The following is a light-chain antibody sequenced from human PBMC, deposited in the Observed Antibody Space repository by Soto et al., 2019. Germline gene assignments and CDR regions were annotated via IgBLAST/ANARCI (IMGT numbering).Light chain of an antibody. V-gene: IGKV1-33*01. Sequence: DIQMTQSRSSLSAFVGDRVTITCQASQDINIYLNWYQQKPGKAPKLLIYDASNVATGVPSKFSGSGSETHFTFTISSLQPEAIATYFCQQYGNLPLTFGGGTKVEIK. J-gene: IGKJ4*01. CDR2: DAS. CDR3: QQYGNLPLT. CDR1: QDINIY.